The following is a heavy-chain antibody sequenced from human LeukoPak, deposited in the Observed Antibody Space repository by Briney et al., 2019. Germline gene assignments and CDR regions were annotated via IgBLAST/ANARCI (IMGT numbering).Heavy chain of an antibody. CDR3: ARGDDCSGGSCYLLDYYYMDV. D-gene: IGHD2-15*01. J-gene: IGHJ6*03. CDR2: IKQDGSEK. CDR1: GFTFSSYW. V-gene: IGHV3-7*01. Sequence: PAGGSLRVSCAASGFTFSSYWMSWVRQAPGKGLEWVANIKQDGSEKYYVDSVKGRFTISRDNAKNSLYLQMNSLRAEDTAVYYCARGDDCSGGSCYLLDYYYMDVWGKGTTVTVSS.